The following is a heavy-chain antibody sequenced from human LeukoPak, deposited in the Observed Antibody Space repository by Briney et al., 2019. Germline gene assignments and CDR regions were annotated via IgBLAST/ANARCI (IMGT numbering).Heavy chain of an antibody. J-gene: IGHJ4*02. CDR3: ARERARTYFDY. CDR2: IYSGGST. V-gene: IGHV3-66*01. CDR1: GFTVSSNY. Sequence: GGSLRLSCAASGFTVSSNYMSWVRQAPGKGLEWVSVIYSGGSTYYADSVKGSFTISRDNSKNTLYHQMNSLRAEDTAVYYCARERARTYFDYWGQGTLVTVSS.